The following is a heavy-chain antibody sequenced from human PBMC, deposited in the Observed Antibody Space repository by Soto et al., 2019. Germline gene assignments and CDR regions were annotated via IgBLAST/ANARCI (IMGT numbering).Heavy chain of an antibody. CDR3: ARDTGHYGSGSYQDY. CDR2: ISAYNGNT. J-gene: IGHJ4*02. D-gene: IGHD3-10*01. Sequence: ASVKGSCKASGYTFTSYGISWVRQAPGQGLEWMGWISAYNGNTNYAQKLQGRVTMTTDTSTSTAYMELRSLRSDDTAVYYCARDTGHYGSGSYQDYWGQGTMVSVSS. CDR1: GYTFTSYG. V-gene: IGHV1-18*01.